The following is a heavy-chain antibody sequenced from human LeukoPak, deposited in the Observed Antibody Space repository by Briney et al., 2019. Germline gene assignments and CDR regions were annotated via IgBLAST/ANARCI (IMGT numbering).Heavy chain of an antibody. V-gene: IGHV3-11*01. CDR3: ARAPITSPFYFDY. Sequence: GGSLRLSCAASGFTFSDYYMSWIRQAPGKGLGWVSYISSSGSTIYYADSVKGRFTISRDNAKNSLYLQMNSLRAEDTAVYYCARAPITSPFYFDYWGQGTLVTVSS. J-gene: IGHJ4*02. CDR1: GFTFSDYY. D-gene: IGHD2-2*01. CDR2: ISSSGSTI.